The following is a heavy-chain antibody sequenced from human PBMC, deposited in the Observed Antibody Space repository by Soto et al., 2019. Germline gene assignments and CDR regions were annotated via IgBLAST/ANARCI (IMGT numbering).Heavy chain of an antibody. V-gene: IGHV3-74*01. CDR2: INSEGTTT. J-gene: IGHJ4*02. Sequence: HPGGSLRLSCAASGFTFSSYWMQWVRQAPGKGLVWVSRINSEGTTTFYADSVKGRFTISRDNAKNTLYLQMNSLRAEDTAVYYCGRAPGGTGIVDHWGQGHLVTVYS. CDR3: GRAPGGTGIVDH. CDR1: GFTFSSYW. D-gene: IGHD7-27*01.